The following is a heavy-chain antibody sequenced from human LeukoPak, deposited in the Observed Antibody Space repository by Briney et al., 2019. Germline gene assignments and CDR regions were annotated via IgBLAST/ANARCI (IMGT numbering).Heavy chain of an antibody. J-gene: IGHJ6*02. CDR1: GFTFSSYS. CDR3: ASRVVADYYGMDV. Sequence: GGSLRLSCAASGFTFSSYSMNWVRQAPGKGLEWVSSISSSSSYIYYADSVKGRFTISRDNAKNSLYLQMNSLRAEDTAVYYCASRVVADYYGMDVWGQGTTVTVSS. V-gene: IGHV3-21*01. D-gene: IGHD2-15*01. CDR2: ISSSSSYI.